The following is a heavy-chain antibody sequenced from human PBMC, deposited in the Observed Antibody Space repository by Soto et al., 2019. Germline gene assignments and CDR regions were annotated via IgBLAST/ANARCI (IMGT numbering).Heavy chain of an antibody. D-gene: IGHD3-9*01. CDR1: GFTLSNYG. J-gene: IGHJ4*02. Sequence: GGSRRLSWAAGGFTLSNYGMHWDGQVPGKGLEWVAILGYVGSRECYVDSLKGRLTISRDKVKETLDLQINSLRAEDTAGYYCVRDWSLTPDYWGQGTLVTVSS. V-gene: IGHV3-30*02. CDR2: LGYVGSRE. CDR3: VRDWSLTPDY.